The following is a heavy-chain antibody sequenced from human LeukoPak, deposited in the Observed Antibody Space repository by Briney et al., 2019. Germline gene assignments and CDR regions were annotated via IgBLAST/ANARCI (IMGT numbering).Heavy chain of an antibody. CDR3: ARDQIPYSSSSTAYYYYGMDV. J-gene: IGHJ6*02. D-gene: IGHD6-13*01. Sequence: VASVKVSCKASGGTFSSYAISWVRQAPGQGLEWMGGIIPIFGTANYAQKFQGRVTITADESTSTAYMELSSLRSEDTAVYYCARDQIPYSSSSTAYYYYGMDVWGQGTTVTVSS. CDR1: GGTFSSYA. CDR2: IIPIFGTA. V-gene: IGHV1-69*01.